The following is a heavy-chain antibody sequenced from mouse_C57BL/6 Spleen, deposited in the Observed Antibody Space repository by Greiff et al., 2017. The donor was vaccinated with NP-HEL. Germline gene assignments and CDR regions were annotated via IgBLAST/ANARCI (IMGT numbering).Heavy chain of an antibody. J-gene: IGHJ2*01. CDR1: GYSITSGYY. CDR3: ARAQLGRGFDY. CDR2: ISYDGSN. D-gene: IGHD4-1*02. V-gene: IGHV3-6*01. Sequence: ESGPGLVKPSQSLSLTCSVTGYSITSGYYWNWIRQFPGNKLEWMGYISYDGSNNYNPSLKNRISITRDTSKNQFFLKLNSVTTEDTATYYCARAQLGRGFDYWGQGTTLTVSS.